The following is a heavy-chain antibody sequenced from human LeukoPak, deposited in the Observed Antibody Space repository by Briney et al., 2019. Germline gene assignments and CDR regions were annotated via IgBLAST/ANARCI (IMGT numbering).Heavy chain of an antibody. Sequence: PGGSLRLSCAASGFTVRSNYMSWVRQAPGKGLEWVSVIYSIDSTYYADSVKGRFTIPRDNSKNTLYLQMNSLRAEDTAVYYCARGTWLNKLFDYWGQGTLVTVSS. CDR1: GFTVRSNY. D-gene: IGHD1/OR15-1a*01. V-gene: IGHV3-66*01. CDR3: ARGTWLNKLFDY. CDR2: IYSIDST. J-gene: IGHJ4*02.